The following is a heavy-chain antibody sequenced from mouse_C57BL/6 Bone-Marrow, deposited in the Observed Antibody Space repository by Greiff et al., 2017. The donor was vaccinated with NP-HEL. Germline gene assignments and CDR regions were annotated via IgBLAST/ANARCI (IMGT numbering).Heavy chain of an antibody. D-gene: IGHD2-1*01. CDR2: INSDGGST. J-gene: IGHJ4*01. V-gene: IGHV5-2*01. CDR1: KSEFPSND. Sequence: EVKLVESGGGLVQPGKSRKLSCESNKSEFPSNDMSGVRRTRERRLELVAAINSDGGSTYYPDTMERRFIIARDNTKKTLYLQMSSLRSEDTALYYCARHEVTTRAMDYWGQGTSVTVSS. CDR3: ARHEVTTRAMDY.